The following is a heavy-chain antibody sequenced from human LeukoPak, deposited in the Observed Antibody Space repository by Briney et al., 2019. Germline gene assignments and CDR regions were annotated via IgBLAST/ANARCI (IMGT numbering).Heavy chain of an antibody. J-gene: IGHJ1*01. D-gene: IGHD6-13*01. V-gene: IGHV3-21*01. CDR3: ARGGYSSTLYGRYQH. Sequence: GGSLRLSCAASGFTFSSYSMNWVRQAPGKGLEWVSSISSSSSYIYYADSVKGQFTISRDNAKNSLYLQMNSLRAEDTAVYYCARGGYSSTLYGRYQHWGQGTLVTVSP. CDR2: ISSSSSYI. CDR1: GFTFSSYS.